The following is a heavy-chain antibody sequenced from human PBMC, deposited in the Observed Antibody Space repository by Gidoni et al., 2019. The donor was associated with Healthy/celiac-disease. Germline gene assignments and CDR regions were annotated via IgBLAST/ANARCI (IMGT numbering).Heavy chain of an antibody. V-gene: IGHV3-30*01. D-gene: IGHD4-17*01. CDR3: AREIDDYGDYFNYYYGMDV. CDR1: GFTISSYD. J-gene: IGHJ6*02. Sequence: QVQLVESGGGVVQPGRSLRLSCAASGFTISSYDMHWVRQAPGKGLEWVAVISYDGSTKYYADSVKGRFTISRDNSKNTLYLQMNSLRAEDTAVYYCAREIDDYGDYFNYYYGMDVWGQGTTVTVSS. CDR2: ISYDGSTK.